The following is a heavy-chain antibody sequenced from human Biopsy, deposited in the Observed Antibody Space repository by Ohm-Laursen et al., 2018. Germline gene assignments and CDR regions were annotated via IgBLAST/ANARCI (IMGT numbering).Heavy chain of an antibody. Sequence: SLRLSCSASGFSFNSYGMHWVRQAPGKGLEWVAFISYDGSKKYYGDSVKGRFTISRDNSKNTLYLQMGSLRAADTAVYYCAKDLDYFDSSGYYVVDYWGQGSLVTVSS. CDR2: ISYDGSKK. J-gene: IGHJ4*02. CDR3: AKDLDYFDSSGYYVVDY. V-gene: IGHV3-30*18. CDR1: GFSFNSYG. D-gene: IGHD3-22*01.